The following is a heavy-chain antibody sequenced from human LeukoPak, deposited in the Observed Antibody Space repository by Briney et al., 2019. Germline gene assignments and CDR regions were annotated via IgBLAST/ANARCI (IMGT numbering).Heavy chain of an antibody. CDR3: ARGRGYYDILTGSGHYYYYYMDV. J-gene: IGHJ6*03. D-gene: IGHD3-9*01. Sequence: ASVKVSCKASGYTFTSYDINWVRQATGQGVEGMGWMNPNSGNTGYAQKFQGRVTITRNTSISTAYMELSSLRSEDTAVYYCARGRGYYDILTGSGHYYYYYMDVWGKGTTVTVSS. V-gene: IGHV1-8*03. CDR2: MNPNSGNT. CDR1: GYTFTSYD.